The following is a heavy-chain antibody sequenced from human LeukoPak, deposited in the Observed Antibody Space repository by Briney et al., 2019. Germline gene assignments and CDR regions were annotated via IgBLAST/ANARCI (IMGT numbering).Heavy chain of an antibody. CDR1: GFTFSSYG. V-gene: IGHV3-30*03. J-gene: IGHJ5*02. Sequence: PGGSLRLSCAASGFTFSSYGMHWVRQAPGKGLEWVAVISNDGSNKYYADSVKGRFTISRDNSKNTLYLQMNSLRAEDTAVYYCAAQVPGRRSLDPWGQGTLVTVSS. CDR2: ISNDGSNK. CDR3: AAQVPGRRSLDP.